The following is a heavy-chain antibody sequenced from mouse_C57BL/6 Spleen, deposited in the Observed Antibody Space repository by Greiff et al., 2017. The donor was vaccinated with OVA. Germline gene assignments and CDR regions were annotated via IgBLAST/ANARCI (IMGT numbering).Heavy chain of an antibody. D-gene: IGHD3-2*02. CDR1: GYTFTDYY. V-gene: IGHV1-76*01. CDR2: IYPGSGNT. CDR3: ARKGRDSSGYDAMDY. J-gene: IGHJ4*01. Sequence: VKLMESGAELVRPGASVKLSCKASGYTFTDYYINWVKQRPGQGLEWIARIYPGSGNTYYNEKFKGKATLTAEKSSSTAYMQLSSLASEDSAVYFCARKGRDSSGYDAMDYWGQGTSVTVSS.